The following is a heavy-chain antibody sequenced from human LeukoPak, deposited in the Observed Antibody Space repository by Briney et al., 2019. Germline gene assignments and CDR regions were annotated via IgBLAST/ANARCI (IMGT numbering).Heavy chain of an antibody. D-gene: IGHD3-22*01. CDR2: IYNSGYT. Sequence: SETLSLTCTVSGASISPYYWSWIRQPAGKGLEWIGRIYNSGYTNYNPSLESRVTMSLDTSKNEFSLKLSSVTAADTAVYYCAGNYYDSSGPFSWSQGTLVTVSS. V-gene: IGHV4-4*07. CDR1: GASISPYY. CDR3: AGNYYDSSGPFS. J-gene: IGHJ4*02.